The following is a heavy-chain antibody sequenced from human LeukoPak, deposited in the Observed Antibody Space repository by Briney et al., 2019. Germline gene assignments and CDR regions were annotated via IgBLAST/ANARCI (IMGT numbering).Heavy chain of an antibody. CDR1: GGSLSNYY. Sequence: SETPSLTCTVSGGSLSNYYWSWIRQPPGEGLDWSVCIYNSGSTNYNPSLKSRVTISVDTSRNQFSLKLSSVTAADTAVYYCARHEKSSGWYYDYWGQGTLVTVSS. D-gene: IGHD6-19*01. J-gene: IGHJ4*02. CDR2: IYNSGST. V-gene: IGHV4-59*08. CDR3: ARHEKSSGWYYDY.